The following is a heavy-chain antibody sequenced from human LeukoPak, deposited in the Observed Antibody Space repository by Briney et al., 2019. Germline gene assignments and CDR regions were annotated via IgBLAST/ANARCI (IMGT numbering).Heavy chain of an antibody. Sequence: SETLSLTCAVYGGSFSGYYWNWIRQPPGKGLEWIGYIYYSGSTNYNPSLKSRVTISVDTSKNQFSLKLSSVTAADTAVYYCARSPRRYDILTGYYADAFDIWGQGTMVTVST. CDR2: IYYSGST. J-gene: IGHJ3*02. CDR3: ARSPRRYDILTGYYADAFDI. D-gene: IGHD3-9*01. CDR1: GGSFSGYY. V-gene: IGHV4-59*01.